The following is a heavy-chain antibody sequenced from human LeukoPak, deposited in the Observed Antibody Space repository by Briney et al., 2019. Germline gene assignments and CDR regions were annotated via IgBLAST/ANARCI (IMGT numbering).Heavy chain of an antibody. Sequence: PGASLRLSCAASGFTFSSFWMHWVRQAPGKGLVWVSRINSDGSITTYADSVKGRFTISRDNARNTVYLQLSSLRAEDTAVYYCTRAVVVTASDSWGQGTLSPSPQ. CDR1: GFTFSSFW. V-gene: IGHV3-74*01. J-gene: IGHJ4*02. CDR3: TRAVVVTASDS. D-gene: IGHD2-21*02. CDR2: INSDGSIT.